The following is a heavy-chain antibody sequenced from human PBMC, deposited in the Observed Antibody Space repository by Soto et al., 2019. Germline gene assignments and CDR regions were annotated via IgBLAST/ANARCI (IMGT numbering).Heavy chain of an antibody. CDR2: SNHSGSA. D-gene: IGHD6-19*01. Sequence: QVQLQQSGAGLLKPSETLSLTCAVYGESFSGHIWTWIRQTPGKGLQWIGQSNHSGSASYNPSLKSRVTISVHSSSSQFSLELSSVTAADTAVYYCARGLITGSHYSGGWYYFVSWGQGTQVTVSS. CDR3: ARGLITGSHYSGGWYYFVS. V-gene: IGHV4-34*01. CDR1: GESFSGHI. J-gene: IGHJ4*02.